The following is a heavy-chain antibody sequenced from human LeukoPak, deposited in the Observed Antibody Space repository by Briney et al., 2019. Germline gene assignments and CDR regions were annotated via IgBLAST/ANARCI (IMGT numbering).Heavy chain of an antibody. D-gene: IGHD5-24*01. CDR1: GGSISSYY. CDR3: ARDNSVRDEAWWFNP. CDR2: IYYGGST. J-gene: IGHJ5*02. V-gene: IGHV4-59*01. Sequence: PSETLSLTCTVSGGSISSYYWSWIRQPPGKGLEWIGYIYYGGSTNYNPSLKSRVTISVDTSKNQFSLKLSSVTAADTAVYYCARDNSVRDEAWWFNPWGQGTLVTVSS.